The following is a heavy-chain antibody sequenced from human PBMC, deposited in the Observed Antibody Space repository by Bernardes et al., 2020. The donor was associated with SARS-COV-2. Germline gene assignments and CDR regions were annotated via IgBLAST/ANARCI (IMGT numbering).Heavy chain of an antibody. J-gene: IGHJ4*02. CDR2: ISNIGSNS. Sequence: SSLRPSCAASGFTFRSSTMSWVRLAPGQGLEWVSGISNIGSNSYFADSAKGRFNISRDNSKNTLYLQMNSLRAEDTALYYCVENPYSSGRVFFDYWGQRTLVTVSS. V-gene: IGHV3-23*01. D-gene: IGHD6-19*01. CDR1: GFTFRSST. CDR3: VENPYSSGRVFFDY.